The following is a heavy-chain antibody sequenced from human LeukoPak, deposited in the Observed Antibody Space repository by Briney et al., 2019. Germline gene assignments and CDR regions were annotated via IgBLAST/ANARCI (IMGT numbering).Heavy chain of an antibody. CDR3: ATHREYYDSSGYQNYYFDY. CDR1: GGSISSGGYS. J-gene: IGHJ4*02. CDR2: IYHSGST. D-gene: IGHD3-22*01. Sequence: SRTLSLTCAVSGGSISSGGYSWSWIRQPPGKGLGWIGYIYHSGSTYYNPSLKSRVTISVDSSKNQFSLKLSSVTAADTAVYYCATHREYYDSSGYQNYYFDYWGQGTLVTVSS. V-gene: IGHV4-30-2*01.